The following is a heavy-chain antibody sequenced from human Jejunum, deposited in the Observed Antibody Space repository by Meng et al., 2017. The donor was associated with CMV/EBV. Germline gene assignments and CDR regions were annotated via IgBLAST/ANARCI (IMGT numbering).Heavy chain of an antibody. CDR3: ARESMVPFSRYNFYLVDV. Sequence: SVPSSWPWVRPPPGQGLPWIPFLSYRGSPSYTPSLTSRVTIPRDTSKNQFSLRLSSVTAADTAVYYCARESMVPFSRYNFYLVDVWGQGTTVTVSS. V-gene: IGHV4-61*01. CDR1: SVPSS. J-gene: IGHJ6*02. D-gene: IGHD1-1*01. CDR2: LSYRGSP.